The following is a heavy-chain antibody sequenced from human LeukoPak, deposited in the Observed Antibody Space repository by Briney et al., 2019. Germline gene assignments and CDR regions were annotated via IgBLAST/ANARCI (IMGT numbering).Heavy chain of an antibody. D-gene: IGHD6-13*01. CDR3: ARGDSSWFYYFDY. J-gene: IGHJ4*02. CDR2: IYYSGST. Sequence: PSESLSLTCTVSGGSISSYYWSWIRQPPGKGLEWIGYIYYSGSTNYNPSLKSRVTISVDTSKNQFSLKLSSVTAADTAVYYCARGDSSWFYYFDYWGQGTLVTVSS. CDR1: GGSISSYY. V-gene: IGHV4-59*01.